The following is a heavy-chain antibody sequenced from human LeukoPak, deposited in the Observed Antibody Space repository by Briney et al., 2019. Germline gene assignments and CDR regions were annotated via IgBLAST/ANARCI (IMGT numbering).Heavy chain of an antibody. CDR1: GFTFSSSG. J-gene: IGHJ4*02. CDR3: AKDRGIAAAYLDY. V-gene: IGHV3-30*18. Sequence: PGRSLRLSCAASGFTFSSSGMHWVRQAPGKGLEWVAVFSYNGSNKYYADSVKGRFTISRDNSKNTLYLEMNSLRAEDTAVYYCAKDRGIAAAYLDYWGQGTLVTVSS. D-gene: IGHD6-13*01. CDR2: FSYNGSNK.